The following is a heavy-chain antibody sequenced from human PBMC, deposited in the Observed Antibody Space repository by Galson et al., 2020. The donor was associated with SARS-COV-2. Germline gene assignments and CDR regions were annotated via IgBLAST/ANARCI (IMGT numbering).Heavy chain of an antibody. CDR2: IRNKAYSGTT. CDR3: CRMYGYSYCYDY. V-gene: IGHV3-49*03. Sequence: GESLKISCTASGFTFGDYAMSWFRQAPGKGLEWVGLIRNKAYSGTTEYAPSVKGRFTLSRDESKSIAYLQMNSLKTEDTAVYYCCRMYGYSYCYDYWGQGTLVTVSS. J-gene: IGHJ4*02. D-gene: IGHD5-18*01. CDR1: GFTFGDYA.